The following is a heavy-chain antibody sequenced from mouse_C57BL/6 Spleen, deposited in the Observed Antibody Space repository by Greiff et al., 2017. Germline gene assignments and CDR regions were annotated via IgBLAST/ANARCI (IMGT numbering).Heavy chain of an antibody. J-gene: IGHJ4*01. D-gene: IGHD2-4*01. CDR3: ARDLDYDDGGMDY. CDR2: ISYDGSN. CDR1: GYSITSGYY. Sequence: EVKLVESGPGLVKPSPSLSLTCSVTGYSITSGYYWNWIRQFPGNKLEWMGYISYDGSNNYNPSLKNRISITRDTSKNQFFLKLNSVTTEDTATYYCARDLDYDDGGMDYWGQGTSVTVSS. V-gene: IGHV3-6*01.